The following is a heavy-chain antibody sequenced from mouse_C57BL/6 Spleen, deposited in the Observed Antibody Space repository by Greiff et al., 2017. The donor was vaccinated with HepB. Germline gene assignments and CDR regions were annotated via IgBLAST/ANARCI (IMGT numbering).Heavy chain of an antibody. CDR2: IYPGSGST. D-gene: IGHD3-2*02. CDR1: GYTFTSYW. V-gene: IGHV1-55*01. J-gene: IGHJ2*01. CDR3: ARGAAQATGDY. Sequence: QVQLQQSGAELVKPGASVKMSCKASGYTFTSYWITWVKQRPGQGLEWIGDIYPGSGSTNYNEKFKSKATLTVDTSSSTAYMQLSSLTSEASAVYDCARGAAQATGDYWGQGTTLTVSS.